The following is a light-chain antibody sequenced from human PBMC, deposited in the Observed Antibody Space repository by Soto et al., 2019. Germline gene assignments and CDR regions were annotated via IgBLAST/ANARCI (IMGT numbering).Light chain of an antibody. CDR2: DLS. CDR1: SSDVGGYNY. V-gene: IGLV2-14*01. Sequence: QSALTQPASVSGSPGQSITISCTGTSSDVGGYNYVSWYQQHPGKAPKLMIYDLSNRPSGVSNRFSGSKSGNTASLTISGLQAEDEADYYCSSYTSSSTPRYVFGTGTKLTVL. CDR3: SSYTSSSTPRYV. J-gene: IGLJ1*01.